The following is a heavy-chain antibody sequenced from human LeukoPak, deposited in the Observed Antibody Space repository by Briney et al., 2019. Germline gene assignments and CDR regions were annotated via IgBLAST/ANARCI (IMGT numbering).Heavy chain of an antibody. V-gene: IGHV3-23*01. D-gene: IGHD3-9*01. J-gene: IGHJ4*01. CDR1: GFTFGTYA. CDR3: AKASNILTGYPFDH. CDR2: ITITGAAT. Sequence: GGSLRLSCAASGFTFGTYAMNWVRQAPGKGLEWVSSITITGAATYYADSVKGRFTISRGNSKNTLSLQMNSLSAEDTAVYYCAKASNILTGYPFDHWGQGTLVTVSS.